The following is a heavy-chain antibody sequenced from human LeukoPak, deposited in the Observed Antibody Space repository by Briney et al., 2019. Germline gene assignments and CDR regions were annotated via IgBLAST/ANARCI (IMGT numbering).Heavy chain of an antibody. CDR1: GATFSSYA. Sequence: SVKVSCKASGATFSSYAISWVRQAPGQGLEWMGGIIPIFGTANYAQKFQGRVTITTDESTSTAYMELSSLRSEDTAVYYCASLSMSPDYYYYYMDVWGKGTTVTVSS. V-gene: IGHV1-69*05. D-gene: IGHD2/OR15-2a*01. CDR2: IIPIFGTA. J-gene: IGHJ6*03. CDR3: ASLSMSPDYYYYYMDV.